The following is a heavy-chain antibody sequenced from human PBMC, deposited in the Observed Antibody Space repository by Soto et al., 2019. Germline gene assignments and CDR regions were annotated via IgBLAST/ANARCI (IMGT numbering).Heavy chain of an antibody. D-gene: IGHD2-8*01. CDR3: TRGQDIVLMVYAALGNWFDP. CDR1: GFTFGDYA. V-gene: IGHV3-49*03. Sequence: LRLSCTASGFTFGDYAMSWFRQAPGKGLEWVGFIRSKAYGGTTEYAASVKGRFTISRDDSKSIAYLQMNSLKTEDTAVYYCTRGQDIVLMVYAALGNWFDPWGQGTLVTVSS. CDR2: IRSKAYGGTT. J-gene: IGHJ5*02.